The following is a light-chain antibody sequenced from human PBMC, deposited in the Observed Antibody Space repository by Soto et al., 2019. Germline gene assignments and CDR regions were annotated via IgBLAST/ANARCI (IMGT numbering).Light chain of an antibody. J-gene: IGLJ2*01. Sequence: QSVLTQPPSASGTPGQRVTISCSGSSSNIGSNYVYWYQQLPGTAPKLLIYRNNQRPSGVPDRFSGSKSGTSASLAISGLRSEDEADYYGAAWDDSLSGRGVVFGGGTKLTVL. CDR1: SSNIGSNY. V-gene: IGLV1-47*01. CDR2: RNN. CDR3: AAWDDSLSGRGVV.